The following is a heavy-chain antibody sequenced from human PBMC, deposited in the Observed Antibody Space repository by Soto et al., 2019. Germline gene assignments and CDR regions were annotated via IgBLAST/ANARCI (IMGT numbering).Heavy chain of an antibody. D-gene: IGHD3-9*01. CDR2: INHSGST. CDR3: ARAVYDILTGYPSHYFDY. J-gene: IGHJ4*02. V-gene: IGHV4-34*01. Sequence: QVQLQQWGAGLLKPSETLSLTCTVYGGSFSGYYWSWIRQPPGKGLEWIGEINHSGSTNYNPSLKSRVTISVDTSKNQFSLKLSSVTAADTAVYYCARAVYDILTGYPSHYFDYWGQGTLVTVSS. CDR1: GGSFSGYY.